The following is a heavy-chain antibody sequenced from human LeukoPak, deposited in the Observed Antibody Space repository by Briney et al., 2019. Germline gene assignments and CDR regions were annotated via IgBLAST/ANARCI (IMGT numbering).Heavy chain of an antibody. CDR1: GGSFSGYY. CDR3: ARQLVRYWFDP. CDR2: INHSGST. V-gene: IGHV4-34*01. J-gene: IGHJ5*02. D-gene: IGHD6-6*01. Sequence: PSETLSLTCAVYGGSFSGYYWSWIRQPPGKGLEWIGEINHSGSTNYNPSLKSRVTISVDTSKNQFSLKLSSVTAADTAVYYCARQLVRYWFDPWGRGTLVTVSS.